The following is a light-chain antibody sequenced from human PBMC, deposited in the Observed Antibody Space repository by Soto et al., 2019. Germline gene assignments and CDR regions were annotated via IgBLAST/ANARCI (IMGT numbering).Light chain of an antibody. CDR3: QQYGSTPLT. CDR1: QSVSSNY. V-gene: IGKV3-20*01. J-gene: IGKJ4*01. Sequence: EIVLTQSPGTLSLFPGERATLSSSAIQSVSSNYLAWYQQKPGQAPRLLIYGASSRATGIPDRFSGSGSGTDFTLTITRLEPEDVAVYYCQQYGSTPLTFGGGTKVDIK. CDR2: GAS.